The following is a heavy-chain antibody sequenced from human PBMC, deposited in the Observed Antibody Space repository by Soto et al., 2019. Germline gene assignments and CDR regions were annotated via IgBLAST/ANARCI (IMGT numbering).Heavy chain of an antibody. CDR2: IYYSGST. J-gene: IGHJ4*02. CDR3: ARRLRYYFDY. D-gene: IGHD5-12*01. V-gene: IGHV4-39*01. Sequence: SETMSLTCTVSGGSISSSSDYWGWIRQPPGKGLEWIGSIYYSGSTYYNPSLKSRVTISVDTSKNQFSLKLSSVTAADTAVYYCARRLRYYFDYWGQGTLVTVSS. CDR1: GGSISSSSDY.